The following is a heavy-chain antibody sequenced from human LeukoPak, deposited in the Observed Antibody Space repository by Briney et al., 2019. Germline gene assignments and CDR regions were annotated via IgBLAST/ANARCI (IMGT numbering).Heavy chain of an antibody. CDR1: GFTFSSYW. CDR3: VGTFTVFGVISTIA. Sequence: GGSLRLSCAASGFTFSSYWMSWVRQAPGKGLEWVSSISFSGDKRGDNTYYAASVRGRFSISRDNSQNTVFLQMSSLRVDDTAAYYCVGTFTVFGVISTIAWGQGTLVTVSS. V-gene: IGHV3-23*01. J-gene: IGHJ4*02. CDR2: ISFSGDKRGDNT. D-gene: IGHD3-3*01.